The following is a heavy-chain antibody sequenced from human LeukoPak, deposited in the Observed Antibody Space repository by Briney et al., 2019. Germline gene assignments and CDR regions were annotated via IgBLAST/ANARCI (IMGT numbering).Heavy chain of an antibody. CDR1: GGSISSYY. CDR3: ARGTIVGAYYYFDY. Sequence: SETLSLTCTVSGGSISSYYWSWIRQPPGKGLEWIAYISYSGSTMYNPSLKSRITMSVDTSKNQFSLKLSSVTAADTAVYYCARGTIVGAYYYFDYWGQGTLVTVSS. CDR2: ISYSGST. J-gene: IGHJ4*02. V-gene: IGHV4-59*08. D-gene: IGHD1-26*01.